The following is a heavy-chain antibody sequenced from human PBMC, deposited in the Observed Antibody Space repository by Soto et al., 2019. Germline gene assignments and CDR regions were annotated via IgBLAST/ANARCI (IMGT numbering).Heavy chain of an antibody. J-gene: IGHJ4*02. D-gene: IGHD1-1*01. Sequence: QVQLVESGGGVVQPGRSLRLSCAASGFTFRSYAMHWVRQAPGKGLEWVAVISYDGRNKYYADSVKGRFTTSRDNSKNTLYLQMNRLRAEDTAVHYCAREIEQLLDYWGQGTLVTVSS. CDR3: AREIEQLLDY. V-gene: IGHV3-30*04. CDR1: GFTFRSYA. CDR2: ISYDGRNK.